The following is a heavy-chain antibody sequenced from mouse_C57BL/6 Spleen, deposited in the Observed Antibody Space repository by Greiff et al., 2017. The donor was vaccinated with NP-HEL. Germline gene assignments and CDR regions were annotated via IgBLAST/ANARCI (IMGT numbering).Heavy chain of an antibody. Sequence: VQLKESGPELVKPGDSVKISCRASGYSFTGYFMNWVMQSHGKSLEWIGRINPYNGDTFYNQKFKGKATLTVDKSSSTAHMELRSLTSEDSAVYYCARSGDYGSWFAYWGQGTLVTVSA. J-gene: IGHJ3*01. CDR1: GYSFTGYF. CDR3: ARSGDYGSWFAY. D-gene: IGHD2-4*01. CDR2: INPYNGDT. V-gene: IGHV1-20*01.